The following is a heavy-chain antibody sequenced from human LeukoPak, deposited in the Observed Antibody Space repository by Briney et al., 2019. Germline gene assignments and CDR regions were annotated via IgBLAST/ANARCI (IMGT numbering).Heavy chain of an antibody. CDR1: GFTLSSYA. CDR3: AELGITMIGGV. Sequence: QPGGSLRLSCAASGFTLSSYAMSWVRQAPGKGLEWVSAISDTGNTYHADSVKGRFTISRDNAKNSLYLQMNSLRAEDTAVYYCAELGITMIGGVWGKGTTVTISS. D-gene: IGHD3-10*02. J-gene: IGHJ6*04. CDR2: ISDTGNT. V-gene: IGHV3-23*01.